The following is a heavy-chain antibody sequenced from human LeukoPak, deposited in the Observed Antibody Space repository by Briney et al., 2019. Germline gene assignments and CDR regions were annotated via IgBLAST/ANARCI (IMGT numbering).Heavy chain of an antibody. V-gene: IGHV1-2*02. Sequence: GASVKVSCKASGYTFTGYYMHWVRQAPGQGLEWMGWINPNSGGTNYAQKFQGRVTMTRDTSISTAYMELSRLRSDDTAVYYCARPPVAYSSESGAFDIWGQGTMVTVSS. D-gene: IGHD6-25*01. CDR1: GYTFTGYY. CDR3: ARPPVAYSSESGAFDI. CDR2: INPNSGGT. J-gene: IGHJ3*02.